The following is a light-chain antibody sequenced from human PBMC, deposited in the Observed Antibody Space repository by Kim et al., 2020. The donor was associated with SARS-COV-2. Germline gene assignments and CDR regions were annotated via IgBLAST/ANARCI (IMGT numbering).Light chain of an antibody. CDR2: ATS. CDR3: QQSVDTPLT. CDR1: QSVRSTS. V-gene: IGKV3-20*01. Sequence: FPGERATLSCGASQSVRSTSLAWYQQKRGQAPRLLIHATSTRAPGIPDRFSGSGSATDFTLTVSGLEPEDSAVYYCQQSVDTPLTFGEGTRLEIK. J-gene: IGKJ5*01.